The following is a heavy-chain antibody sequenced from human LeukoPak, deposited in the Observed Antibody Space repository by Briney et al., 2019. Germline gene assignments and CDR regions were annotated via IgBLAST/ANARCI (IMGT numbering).Heavy chain of an antibody. V-gene: IGHV3-23*01. CDR1: GFTFSSYA. CDR3: AKSDHGFWYFDL. D-gene: IGHD1-14*01. J-gene: IGHJ2*01. Sequence: GGSLRLSCAASGFTFSSYAMSWVRQVPGKGLEWVSAISGSGGSTYYADSVKGRFTISRDNSKNTLYLQMNSLRAEDTAVYYCAKSDHGFWYFDLWGRGTLVTVSS. CDR2: ISGSGGST.